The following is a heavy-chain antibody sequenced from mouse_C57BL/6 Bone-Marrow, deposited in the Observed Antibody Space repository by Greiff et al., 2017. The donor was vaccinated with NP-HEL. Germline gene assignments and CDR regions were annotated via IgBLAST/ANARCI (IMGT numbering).Heavy chain of an antibody. J-gene: IGHJ3*01. Sequence: VQLQQPGAELVKPGASVKLSCKASGYTFTRYWMHRAKPWPGRGLEWIGRIDPNSGGTKYNEKFKSKATRTVDKPSSTAYMHLSSLTSEDSAVYYCVNDYDGAGFAYWDQGTLVTVSA. CDR1: GYTFTRYW. V-gene: IGHV1-72*01. D-gene: IGHD2-4*01. CDR3: VNDYDGAGFAY. CDR2: IDPNSGGT.